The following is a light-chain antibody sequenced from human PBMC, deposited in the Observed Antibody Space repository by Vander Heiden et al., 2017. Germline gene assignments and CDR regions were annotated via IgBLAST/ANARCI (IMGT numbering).Light chain of an antibody. CDR1: QDISIW. V-gene: IGKV1-12*02. J-gene: IGKJ3*01. CDR2: DAS. CDR3: QQAHSFPFT. Sequence: DIQMTQSPSSVSASVGDTVTITCRASQDISIWLAWYQQKPGRAPKLLIYDASRLQSGVPSRFSGSGSETDFTLTISSLQPEDFATYYCQQAHSFPFTFGPGTTVDIK.